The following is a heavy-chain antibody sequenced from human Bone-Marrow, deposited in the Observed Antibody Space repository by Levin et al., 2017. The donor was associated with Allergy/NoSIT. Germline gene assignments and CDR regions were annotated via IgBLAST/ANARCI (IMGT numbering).Heavy chain of an antibody. D-gene: IGHD1-26*01. CDR1: GFTFSTHW. Sequence: GESLKISCEVSGFTFSTHWMAWVRLAPGKGLEWVANINQDESERYYVDSVRGRFTISRDNAKNSLFLQMNSLRVEDTATYYCARDSGGGRFDYWGQGTLVTVSS. V-gene: IGHV3-7*01. CDR3: ARDSGGGRFDY. CDR2: INQDESER. J-gene: IGHJ4*02.